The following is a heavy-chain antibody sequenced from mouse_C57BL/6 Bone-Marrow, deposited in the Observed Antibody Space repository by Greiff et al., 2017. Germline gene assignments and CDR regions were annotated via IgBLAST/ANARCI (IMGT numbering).Heavy chain of an antibody. J-gene: IGHJ2*01. D-gene: IGHD4-1*01. CDR1: GFSLTSYG. CDR3: ALTGTYYFDY. V-gene: IGHV2-2*01. Sequence: QVQLKESGPGLVQPSQSLSITCTVSGFSLTSYGVHWVRQSPGKGLEWLGVIWSGGSTDYNAAFISRLSISKDNTKGQVFFKMNSLQADDTAIYYSALTGTYYFDYWGQGTTLTVSS. CDR2: IWSGGST.